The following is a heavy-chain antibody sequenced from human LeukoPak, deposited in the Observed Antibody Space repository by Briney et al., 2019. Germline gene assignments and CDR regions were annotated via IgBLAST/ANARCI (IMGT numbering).Heavy chain of an antibody. D-gene: IGHD6-13*01. Sequence: PSETLSLTCTVSSGSIRSYYWSWIRQPAGKGLEWIGRIYTSGSTNYNPSLKSRVTMSVDTSNNQFSLKLSSVTAADTAVYYCARGGQQLVHYYLDYWGQGTLVTVSS. J-gene: IGHJ4*02. CDR1: SGSIRSYY. CDR2: IYTSGST. V-gene: IGHV4-4*07. CDR3: ARGGQQLVHYYLDY.